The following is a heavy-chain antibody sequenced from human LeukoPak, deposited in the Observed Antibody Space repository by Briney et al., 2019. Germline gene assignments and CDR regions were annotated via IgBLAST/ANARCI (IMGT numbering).Heavy chain of an antibody. J-gene: IGHJ4*02. CDR2: INTDESNT. Sequence: GGSLRLSCAGSGFAFSSCRMSWVRQAPGEGLRWVSRINTDESNTGYADSVKGRFTISRDNAKNTLYLQMNSLRAEDTAVDYCVSGFLSSATTNYWSQGTLVTVSS. CDR3: VSGFLSSATTNY. D-gene: IGHD3-3*01. CDR1: GFAFSSCR. V-gene: IGHV3-74*01.